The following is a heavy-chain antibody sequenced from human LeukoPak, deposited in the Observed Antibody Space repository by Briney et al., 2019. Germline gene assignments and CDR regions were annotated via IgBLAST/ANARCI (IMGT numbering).Heavy chain of an antibody. CDR1: GFTFSSYS. V-gene: IGHV3-21*01. CDR2: ISSSSSYI. Sequence: GGSLRRSCAASGFTFSSYSMNRVRQAPGKGLEWVSSISSSSSYIYYADSVKGRFTISRDNAKNSLYLQMNSLRAEDTAVYYCARGRGTAMSGFYYYYYGMDVWGQGTTVTVSS. CDR3: ARGRGTAMSGFYYYYYGMDV. J-gene: IGHJ6*02. D-gene: IGHD5-18*01.